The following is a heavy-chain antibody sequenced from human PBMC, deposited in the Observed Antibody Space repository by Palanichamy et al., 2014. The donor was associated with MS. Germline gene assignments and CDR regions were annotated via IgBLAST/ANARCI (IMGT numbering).Heavy chain of an antibody. V-gene: IGHV5-10-1*03. CDR1: GYTFSNYW. J-gene: IGHJ4*02. Sequence: EVQLVQSGAEVKKPGESLRISCEGSGYTFSNYWIHWVRQMPGRGLEWMRRIDPRDSNTNYSPSFQGHVSISVDESINTAYLQWSSLKASDTAMYYCARRGSYDSSGYYVDFDFWGQGALVTVSS. CDR2: IDPRDSNT. D-gene: IGHD3-22*01. CDR3: ARRGSYDSSGYYVDFDF.